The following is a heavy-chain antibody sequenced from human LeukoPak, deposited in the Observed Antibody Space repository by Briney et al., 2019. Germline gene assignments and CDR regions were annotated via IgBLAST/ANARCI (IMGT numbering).Heavy chain of an antibody. J-gene: IGHJ3*02. CDR2: ISPNSGGT. D-gene: IGHD3-10*01. CDR3: ARATPRITMVRGVIGAFDI. Sequence: GASVKVSCKASGYTFTDYYMHWVRQAPGQGLEWMGWISPNSGGTNYAQKFQGRVTMTRDTSISTAYMELSRLRSDDTAVYYCARATPRITMVRGVIGAFDIWGQGTMVTVSS. V-gene: IGHV1-2*02. CDR1: GYTFTDYY.